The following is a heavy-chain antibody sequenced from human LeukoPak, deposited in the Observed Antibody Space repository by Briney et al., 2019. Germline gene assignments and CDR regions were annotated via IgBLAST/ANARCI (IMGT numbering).Heavy chain of an antibody. D-gene: IGHD3-3*01. CDR2: INHSGST. Sequence: PSETLSLTCAVYGGSFSGYYWSWIRQPPGKGLEWFGEINHSGSTNYNPSLKSRVTISVDTSKNQFSLKLSSVTAADTAVYYCARASPVLRFLEWLASFDYWGQGTLVTVSS. CDR3: ARASPVLRFLEWLASFDY. CDR1: GGSFSGYY. V-gene: IGHV4-34*01. J-gene: IGHJ4*02.